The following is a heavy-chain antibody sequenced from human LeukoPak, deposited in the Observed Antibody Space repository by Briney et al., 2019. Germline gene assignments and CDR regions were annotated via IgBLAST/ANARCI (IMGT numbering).Heavy chain of an antibody. CDR3: ARGRGGYKSGSHNFDY. CDR1: GFTFSSYE. Sequence: GGSVRLSCAASGFTFSSYEMNWVRQAPGKGPEWVSYISSSGSTIYYADSVKGRFTISRDNAKNSLYLQMNSLRAEDTAVYYCARGRGGYKSGSHNFDYWGQGTLVTVSS. CDR2: ISSSGSTI. D-gene: IGHD5-24*01. V-gene: IGHV3-48*03. J-gene: IGHJ4*02.